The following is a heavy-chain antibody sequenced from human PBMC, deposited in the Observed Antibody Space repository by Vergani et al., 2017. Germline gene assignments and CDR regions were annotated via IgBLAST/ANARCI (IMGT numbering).Heavy chain of an antibody. Sequence: QVQLVESGGGVVQPGGSLRLSCAASGFTFSDYYMSWIRQAPGKGLEWVSYISSSGSTIYYADSVKGRFTISRDNAKNSLYLQMNSLRAEDTAVYYCARVRYYDFWSGYSPYYYYYMDVWGKGTTVTVSS. D-gene: IGHD3-3*01. J-gene: IGHJ6*03. CDR2: ISSSGSTI. CDR1: GFTFSDYY. CDR3: ARVRYYDFWSGYSPYYYYYMDV. V-gene: IGHV3-11*01.